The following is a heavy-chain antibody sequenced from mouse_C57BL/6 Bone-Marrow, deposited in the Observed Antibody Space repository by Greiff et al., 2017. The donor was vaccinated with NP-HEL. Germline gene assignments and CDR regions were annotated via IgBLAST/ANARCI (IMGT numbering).Heavy chain of an antibody. CDR1: GYTFTSYW. CDR2: IDPSDSYT. Sequence: VQLQQPGAELVMPGASVKLSCKASGYTFTSYWMHWVKQRPGQGLEWIGEIDPSDSYTNYNQKFKGKSTLTVDKSSSTAYMQLSSLTSEDSAVYYCARAGDYDPFDYWGQGITLTVSS. V-gene: IGHV1-69*01. CDR3: ARAGDYDPFDY. D-gene: IGHD2-4*01. J-gene: IGHJ2*01.